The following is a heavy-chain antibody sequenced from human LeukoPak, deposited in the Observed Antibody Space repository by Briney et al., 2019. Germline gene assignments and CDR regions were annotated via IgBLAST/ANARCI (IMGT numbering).Heavy chain of an antibody. CDR1: GGSISSSRFY. V-gene: IGHV4-39*01. D-gene: IGHD5/OR15-5a*01. CDR2: VSDSGRS. CDR3: ATGGGIGVSHA. J-gene: IGHJ5*02. Sequence: SETLSLTCTVSGGSISSSRFYWNWIRQPPGKGLEWIGSVSDSGRSYSNPSLKSRVTVSADTSKNQFYLRLSSVTAAGTALYYCATGGGIGVSHAWGQGTLVPVSS.